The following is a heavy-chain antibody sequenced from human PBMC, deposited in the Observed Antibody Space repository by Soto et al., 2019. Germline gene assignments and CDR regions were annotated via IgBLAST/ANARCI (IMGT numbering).Heavy chain of an antibody. J-gene: IGHJ3*02. CDR2: IYYSGST. Sequence: SETLSLTCTVSGGSISSYYWIWIRQPPGKGLEWIGYIYYSGSTNYNPSLKSRVTISVDTSKNQFSLKLSSVTAADTAVYYCARSVPGLYYDYIWGSYRDAFDIWGQGTMVTLSS. D-gene: IGHD3-16*02. V-gene: IGHV4-59*01. CDR3: ARSVPGLYYDYIWGSYRDAFDI. CDR1: GGSISSYY.